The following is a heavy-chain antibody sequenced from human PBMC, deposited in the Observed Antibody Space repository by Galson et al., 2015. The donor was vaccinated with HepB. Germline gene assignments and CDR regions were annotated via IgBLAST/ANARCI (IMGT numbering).Heavy chain of an antibody. CDR2: ISSSSSYI. CDR3: ATYYYDSSGYRTFDY. CDR1: GFTFSSYS. Sequence: SLRLSCAASGFTFSSYSMNWVRQAPGKGLEWVSSISSSSSYIYYADSVKGRFTISRDNAKNSLYLQMNSLRAEDTAVYYCATYYYDSSGYRTFDYWGQGTLVTVSS. J-gene: IGHJ4*02. D-gene: IGHD3-22*01. V-gene: IGHV3-21*01.